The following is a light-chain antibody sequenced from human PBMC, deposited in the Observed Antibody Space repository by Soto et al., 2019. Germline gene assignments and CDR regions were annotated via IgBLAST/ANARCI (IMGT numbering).Light chain of an antibody. CDR1: QSISSTY. CDR2: DVY. CDR3: QHYGSSPPIT. V-gene: IGKV3-20*01. Sequence: EIVLTRSPGTLSLSPGERATLSFMAIQSISSTYLAWYQQKPGQAPRLLIHDVYNRATGIPDRFSGSGSGTDFTLTISRLEPEDFAVYYCQHYGSSPPITFGQGTRLEIK. J-gene: IGKJ5*01.